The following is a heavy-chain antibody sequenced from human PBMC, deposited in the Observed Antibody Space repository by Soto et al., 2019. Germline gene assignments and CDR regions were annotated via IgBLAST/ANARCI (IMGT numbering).Heavy chain of an antibody. CDR2: IDPSDSYT. V-gene: IGHV5-10-1*01. D-gene: IGHD4-17*01. Sequence: HGESLKISCKGSGYGFTNYWISWVRQMPGKGREGRGRIDPSDSYTNYSPSFQGHVTISADKSISTAYLQWSSLKASDTAIYYCASADYGDFVGFEWWGQGTLVTVSS. CDR1: GYGFTNYW. J-gene: IGHJ4*02. CDR3: ASADYGDFVGFEW.